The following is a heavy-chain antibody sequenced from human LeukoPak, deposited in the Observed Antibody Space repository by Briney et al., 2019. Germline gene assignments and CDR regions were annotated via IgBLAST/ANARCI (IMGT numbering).Heavy chain of an antibody. CDR3: AGRYRSGMDV. Sequence: PSGTLSLTCTVSGVSMSNYYWSWIRQPPGKGLEWIGYIYYSGSTNCNPSLKSRVTISIDTSKNEFSLKLSSVTAADTAVYYCAGRYRSGMDVWGQGTTVTVPS. J-gene: IGHJ6*02. V-gene: IGHV4-59*01. D-gene: IGHD5-12*01. CDR2: IYYSGST. CDR1: GVSMSNYY.